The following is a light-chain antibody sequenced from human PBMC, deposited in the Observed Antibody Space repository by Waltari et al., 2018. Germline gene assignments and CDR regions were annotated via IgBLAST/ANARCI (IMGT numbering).Light chain of an antibody. CDR1: QSVSRY. CDR2: DAS. V-gene: IGKV3-11*01. CDR3: QQRRNWPPIT. Sequence: EIVLTQSPATLSLSPGERATLSCRASQSVSRYLAWYQQKPGQAPRLLIYDASNRATGIPARFRGSGSGTDFTLTISGLEPEDFAVYYCQQRRNWPPITFGQGTRLEIK. J-gene: IGKJ5*01.